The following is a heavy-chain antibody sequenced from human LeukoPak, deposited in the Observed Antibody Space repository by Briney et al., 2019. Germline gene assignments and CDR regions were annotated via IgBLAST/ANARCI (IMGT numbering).Heavy chain of an antibody. J-gene: IGHJ1*01. D-gene: IGHD1-26*01. Sequence: GGSLRLSCEASGFTFSSYAMSWVRQAPGKGLEWVSAISGSGVTTHYAGSVKGRFSISRDNSKNTLYLQMNSLRTEDTALYYCAKKVVVGATSPYSDFQDWGQGTLVTVSS. CDR1: GFTFSSYA. CDR2: ISGSGVTT. V-gene: IGHV3-23*01. CDR3: AKKVVVGATSPYSDFQD.